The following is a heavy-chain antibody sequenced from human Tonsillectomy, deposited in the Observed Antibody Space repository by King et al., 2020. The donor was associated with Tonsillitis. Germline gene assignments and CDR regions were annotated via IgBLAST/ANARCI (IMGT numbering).Heavy chain of an antibody. Sequence: VQLVESGGGVVQPGRSLRLSCAASGFTFSSYAMHWVRQAPGKGLEWGAVISKYGIKKYYADSVKGRFTIFRDNSKNTLYLQMNSLRAEDTAVYYCARGSNEVDSYYYYGMDVWGQGTTVTVSS. CDR2: ISKYGIKK. D-gene: IGHD2-8*01. CDR1: GFTFSSYA. J-gene: IGHJ6*02. CDR3: ARGSNEVDSYYYYGMDV. V-gene: IGHV3-30-3*01.